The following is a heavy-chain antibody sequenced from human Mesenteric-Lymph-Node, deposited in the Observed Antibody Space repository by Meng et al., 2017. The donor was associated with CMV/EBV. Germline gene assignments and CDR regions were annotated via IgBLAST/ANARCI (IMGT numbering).Heavy chain of an antibody. CDR1: GGSFSGYY. Sequence: QGQLQRWGAGLLKPSEPLSPTCAVYGGSFSGYYWSWIRQPPGKGLEWIGEINHSGSTNYNPSLKSRVTISVDTSKNQFSLKLSSVTAADTAVYYCARHQRWLKSEGGFNYWGQGTLVPSPQ. D-gene: IGHD4-23*01. CDR3: ARHQRWLKSEGGFNY. V-gene: IGHV4-34*01. J-gene: IGHJ4*02. CDR2: INHSGST.